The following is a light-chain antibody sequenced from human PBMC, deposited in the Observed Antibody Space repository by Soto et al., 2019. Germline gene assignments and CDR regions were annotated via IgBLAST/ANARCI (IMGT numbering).Light chain of an antibody. CDR3: CSHAGSYTWV. CDR1: SSDIGGYNY. J-gene: IGLJ3*02. Sequence: QSVLTQPRSVSGSPGQSVTISCTGTSSDIGGYNYVSWYQQHPGKAPKVMIYDVSKRPSGVPDRFSGSKSGNTASLTISGLQAEDEADYYCCSHAGSYTWVFGGGTKVTVL. CDR2: DVS. V-gene: IGLV2-11*01.